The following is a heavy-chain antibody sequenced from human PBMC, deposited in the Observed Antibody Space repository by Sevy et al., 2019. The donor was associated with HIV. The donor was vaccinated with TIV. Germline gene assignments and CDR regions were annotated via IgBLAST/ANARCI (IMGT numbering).Heavy chain of an antibody. CDR3: AKGEITFYGLDV. CDR1: GFTFSTYT. J-gene: IGHJ6*02. CDR2: ISGSGGST. V-gene: IGHV3-23*01. Sequence: GGSLRLSCAASGFTFSTYTMNWVRQAPGKGLEWVSAISGSGGSTYYADSVKGRFTISRDKSKNTLFLQMNSLRAEDTAVYYCAKGEITFYGLDVWGQGTTVTVSS.